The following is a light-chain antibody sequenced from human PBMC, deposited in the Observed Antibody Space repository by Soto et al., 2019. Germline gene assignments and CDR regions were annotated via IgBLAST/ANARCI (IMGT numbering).Light chain of an antibody. CDR1: STDIGGYKY. Sequence: QSALTQPPSASGSPGQSVTISCTGTSTDIGGYKYVSWNQQRPGKAPKLMIYEVIKRPSGVPDRFSGSKSGATASLTVSGLQAEDEADYYCSSYAGNNKRVFGGGTKVTVL. CDR2: EVI. V-gene: IGLV2-8*01. CDR3: SSYAGNNKRV. J-gene: IGLJ3*02.